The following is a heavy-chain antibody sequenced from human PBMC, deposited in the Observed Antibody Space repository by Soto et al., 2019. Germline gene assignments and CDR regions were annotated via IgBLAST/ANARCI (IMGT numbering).Heavy chain of an antibody. CDR3: ARDLRQVIARDAFDI. V-gene: IGHV3-66*01. CDR1: GFTVSSNY. J-gene: IGHJ3*02. CDR2: IYSGGST. D-gene: IGHD3-9*01. Sequence: HPGGSLRLSCAASGFTVSSNYMSWVRQAPGKGLEWVSVIYSGGSTYYADSVKGRFTISRDNSKNTLYLQMNSLRAEDTAVYYCARDLRQVIARDAFDIWGQGTMVTVSS.